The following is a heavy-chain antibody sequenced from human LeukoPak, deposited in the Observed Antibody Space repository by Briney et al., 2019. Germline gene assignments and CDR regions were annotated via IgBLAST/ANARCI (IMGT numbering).Heavy chain of an antibody. J-gene: IGHJ4*02. V-gene: IGHV4-61*02. CDR3: AREEAVAGTDDY. D-gene: IGHD6-19*01. Sequence: PSQTLSLTCTVSGGSISSGSYYWSWIRQPAGKGLEWIGRIYTSGSTNYNPSLKSRVTISVDTSKNQFSLKLSSVTAADTAVYYCAREEAVAGTDDYWGQGTLVTVSS. CDR2: IYTSGST. CDR1: GGSISSGSYY.